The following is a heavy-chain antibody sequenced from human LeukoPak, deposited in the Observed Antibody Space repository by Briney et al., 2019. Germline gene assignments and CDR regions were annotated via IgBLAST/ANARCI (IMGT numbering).Heavy chain of an antibody. CDR3: ARVPSGSHDAFDI. CDR2: IYPGDSDT. Sequence: GESLKISCKGSGYSVTSYWIGWVRQRPGKGLEWMGIIYPGDSDTRYSPSFQGQVTISADKSISTAYLQWSSLKASDTAMYYCARVPSGSHDAFDIWGQGTMVTVSS. J-gene: IGHJ3*02. D-gene: IGHD3-22*01. V-gene: IGHV5-51*01. CDR1: GYSVTSYW.